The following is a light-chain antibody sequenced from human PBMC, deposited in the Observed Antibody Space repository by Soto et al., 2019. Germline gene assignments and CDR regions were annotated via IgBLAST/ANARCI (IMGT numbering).Light chain of an antibody. CDR3: QQYNNWGK. J-gene: IGKJ1*01. V-gene: IGKV3-11*01. Sequence: EIVLTQSPATLSLSPWERATLSCRASQSVSNYLAWYQQKPGQAPRLLIYDASNRASGIPARFSGGGSGTEFTLTISSLQSEDAAFYYCQQYNNWGKFGKATKVDI. CDR2: DAS. CDR1: QSVSNY.